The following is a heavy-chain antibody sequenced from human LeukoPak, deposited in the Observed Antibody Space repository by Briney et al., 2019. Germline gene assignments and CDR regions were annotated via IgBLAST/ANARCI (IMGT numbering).Heavy chain of an antibody. V-gene: IGHV3-72*01. CDR3: ARVMEYSYDS. D-gene: IGHD6-6*01. Sequence: GGSLRLSCAASGFTFSDHYMDWVRQAPGKGLEWVGRATNKANSYTTEYAASVKGRFTTSRDDSKNSLYLQMNSLKTEDTAVYYCARVMEYSYDSWGQGTLVTVSS. CDR2: ATNKANSYTT. CDR1: GFTFSDHY. J-gene: IGHJ4*02.